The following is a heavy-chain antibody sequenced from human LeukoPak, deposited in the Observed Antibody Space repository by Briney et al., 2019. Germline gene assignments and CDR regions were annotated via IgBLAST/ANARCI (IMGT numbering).Heavy chain of an antibody. D-gene: IGHD7-27*01. CDR3: ARELYISGEQPPDY. CDR2: ISWKSGSI. J-gene: IGHJ4*02. CDR1: GFTFDDYA. V-gene: IGHV3-9*01. Sequence: GRSLRLSCAASGFTFDDYAMHWVRQAPGKGLEWVSGISWKSGSIGYADSVKGRFTISRDNARNTLDLQMNSLRAEDTAVYYCARELYISGEQPPDYWGQGTLVTVSS.